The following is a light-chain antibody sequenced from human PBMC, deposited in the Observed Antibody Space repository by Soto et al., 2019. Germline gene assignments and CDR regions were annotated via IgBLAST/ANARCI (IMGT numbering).Light chain of an antibody. Sequence: QLVLTQLPSASASLGASVKLTCTLSSGHSSHAIAWHQQQPDKGPRFLMKVNSDGSHITGDGIPDRFSGSSSGSERYLTISSLQSEDEADYYCQTWGTGIRVFGGGTKVTVL. J-gene: IGLJ3*02. CDR3: QTWGTGIRV. CDR1: SGHSSHA. CDR2: VNSDGSH. V-gene: IGLV4-69*01.